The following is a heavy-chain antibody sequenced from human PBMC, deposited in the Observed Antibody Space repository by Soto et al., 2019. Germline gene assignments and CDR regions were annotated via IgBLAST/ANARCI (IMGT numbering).Heavy chain of an antibody. D-gene: IGHD5-12*01. CDR1: GGSISSSSYY. Sequence: SETLSLTCTVSGGSISSSSYYWGWIRQPPGKGLEWIGSIYYSGSTYHNPSLRSRVTISADMSKNQFSLKLSSVTAADTAVYYCASQLDIVAAISSNYFDYWGQGTLVTVSS. J-gene: IGHJ4*02. CDR3: ASQLDIVAAISSNYFDY. V-gene: IGHV4-39*01. CDR2: IYYSGST.